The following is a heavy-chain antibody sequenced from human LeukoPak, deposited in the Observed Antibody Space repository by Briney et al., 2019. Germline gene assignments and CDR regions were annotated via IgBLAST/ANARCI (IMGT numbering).Heavy chain of an antibody. Sequence: AASVKVSCKASGGTFSSYAISWVRQAPGQGLEWMGGIIPIFGTANYAQKFRGRVTITADESTSTAYMELSSLRSEDTAVYYCASIDEQWLVLDYWGQGTLVTVSS. CDR1: GGTFSSYA. J-gene: IGHJ4*02. D-gene: IGHD6-19*01. CDR3: ASIDEQWLVLDY. CDR2: IIPIFGTA. V-gene: IGHV1-69*13.